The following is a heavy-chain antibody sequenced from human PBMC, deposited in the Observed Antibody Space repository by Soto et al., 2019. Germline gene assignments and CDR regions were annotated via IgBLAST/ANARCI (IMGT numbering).Heavy chain of an antibody. CDR3: TKDSAYALDY. CDR1: GDSITKSVYY. D-gene: IGHD5-12*01. V-gene: IGHV4-61*05. CDR2: IHHGGST. J-gene: IGHJ4*02. Sequence: SETLSLTCTVSGDSITKSVYYWAWVRQTPGEVLEWIADIHHGGSTNYNPSLKSRVTISVDKSKNQFFLKLSSVTAADTAVYYCTKDSAYALDYWGQGALVTVSS.